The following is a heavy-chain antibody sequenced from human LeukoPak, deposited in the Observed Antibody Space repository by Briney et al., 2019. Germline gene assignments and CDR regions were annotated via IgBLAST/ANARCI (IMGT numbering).Heavy chain of an antibody. J-gene: IGHJ6*04. Sequence: PGGSLRLSCAASGFTFSSYEMNWVRQAPGKGLEWVSYISSSGSTIYYADSVKGRFTISRDNAKNSLYLQMNSLRAEDTAAYYCARVALHYYGSGSYYKIYYYYGMDVWGKGTTVTVSS. CDR1: GFTFSSYE. CDR3: ARVALHYYGSGSYYKIYYYYGMDV. D-gene: IGHD3-10*01. V-gene: IGHV3-48*03. CDR2: ISSSGSTI.